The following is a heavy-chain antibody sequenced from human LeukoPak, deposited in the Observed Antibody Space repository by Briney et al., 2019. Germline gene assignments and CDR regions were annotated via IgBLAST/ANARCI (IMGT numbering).Heavy chain of an antibody. V-gene: IGHV4-59*12. CDR3: ARVPYSSSWYAPSAFDY. CDR2: IYYSGTT. CDR1: GGSISSYY. D-gene: IGHD6-13*01. J-gene: IGHJ4*02. Sequence: SETLSLTCTVSGGSISSYYWSWIRQPPGKGLEWIGYIYYSGTTNYNPSLKSRVTISVDTSKNQFSLKLSSVTAADTAVYYCARVPYSSSWYAPSAFDYWGQGTLVTVSS.